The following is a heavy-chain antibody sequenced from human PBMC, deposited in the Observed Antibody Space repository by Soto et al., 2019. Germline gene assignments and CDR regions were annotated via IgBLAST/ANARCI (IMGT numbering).Heavy chain of an antibody. CDR2: INSDGSST. Sequence: EVQLVESGGGLVQPGGSLRLPCAASGFTFSSYWMHWVRQAPGKGLVWVSRINSDGSSTSYADSVKGRFTISRDNAKNTLYLQMNSLRAEDTAVYYCARSGAVAGTLVDYWGQGTLVTVSS. J-gene: IGHJ4*02. V-gene: IGHV3-74*01. CDR1: GFTFSSYW. CDR3: ARSGAVAGTLVDY. D-gene: IGHD6-19*01.